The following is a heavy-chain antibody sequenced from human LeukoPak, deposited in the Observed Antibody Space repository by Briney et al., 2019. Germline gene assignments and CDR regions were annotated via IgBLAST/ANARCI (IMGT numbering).Heavy chain of an antibody. CDR3: ARSLPVVPAAIGMD. D-gene: IGHD2-2*01. J-gene: IGHJ4*02. CDR2: IIPIFGTA. Sequence: GASVKVSCKASGGTFSSYAISWVRQAPGQGLEWMGGIIPIFGTANYAQKFQGRVTITTDESTSTAYMELSSLRSEDTAVYYCARSLPVVPAAIGMDWGQGTLVTVSS. CDR1: GGTFSSYA. V-gene: IGHV1-69*05.